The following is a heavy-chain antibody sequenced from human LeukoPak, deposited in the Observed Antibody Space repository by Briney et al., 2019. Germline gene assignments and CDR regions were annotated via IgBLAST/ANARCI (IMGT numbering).Heavy chain of an antibody. Sequence: PSETLSLTCAVSGGSISSSGYSWSWVRQPPGTGLEWIGYIYHSGSTYYNPSLKSRVTISVDRSKNQFSLKLSSVTAADTAVYYCARAVAGYFDYWGQGTLVTVSS. J-gene: IGHJ4*02. CDR3: ARAVAGYFDY. V-gene: IGHV4-30-2*01. D-gene: IGHD4-23*01. CDR2: IYHSGST. CDR1: GGSISSSGYS.